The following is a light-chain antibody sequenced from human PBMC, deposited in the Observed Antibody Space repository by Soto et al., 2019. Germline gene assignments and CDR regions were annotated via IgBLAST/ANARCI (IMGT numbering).Light chain of an antibody. J-gene: IGKJ4*01. V-gene: IGKV3-11*01. CDR1: QSVGSS. CDR2: DAS. CDR3: QQRSDWPST. Sequence: EIVLTQSPATLSLSPGDRATLSCRASQSVGSSLGWYQQRPGQAPRLLIYDASNRATGIPARFSGSGSGTDFTLTISSLDPEDFAVYYCQQRSDWPSTFGGGTKVEIK.